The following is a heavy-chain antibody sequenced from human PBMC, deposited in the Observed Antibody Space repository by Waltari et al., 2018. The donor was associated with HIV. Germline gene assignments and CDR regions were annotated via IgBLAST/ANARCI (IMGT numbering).Heavy chain of an antibody. CDR3: AKASGIVNGANSRYWYFDL. CDR2: SYSGGST. D-gene: IGHD4-17*01. V-gene: IGHV3-53*01. Sequence: EVQLVESGGGLLHPGGSLRLSCAASGFPFSGNSINGVRQAPVRGLEWFSASYSGGSTYYADSVKGRFTISRDNSRNTLYLQMNSLRAEDTAVYYCAKASGIVNGANSRYWYFDLWGRGTLVTVSS. J-gene: IGHJ2*01. CDR1: GFPFSGNS.